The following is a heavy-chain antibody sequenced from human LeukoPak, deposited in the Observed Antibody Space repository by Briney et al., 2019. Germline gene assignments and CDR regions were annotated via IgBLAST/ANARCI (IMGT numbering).Heavy chain of an antibody. CDR3: TTAVSGTSPLPY. J-gene: IGHJ4*02. CDR2: ISSSSSYI. D-gene: IGHD2-2*01. V-gene: IGHV3-21*01. Sequence: GGSLRLSCAASGFTFSSYSMNWVRQAPGKGLEWVSSISSSSSYIYYADSVKGRFTISRDNAMNSLYLQMNSLRAEDTAVYYCTTAVSGTSPLPYWGQGTLVTVSS. CDR1: GFTFSSYS.